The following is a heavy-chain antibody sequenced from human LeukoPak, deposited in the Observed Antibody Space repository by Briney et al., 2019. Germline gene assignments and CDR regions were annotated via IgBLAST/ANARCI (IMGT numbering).Heavy chain of an antibody. CDR1: GYSFTTYW. CDR3: ATVPRIPAVGNTEYFQH. V-gene: IGHV5-51*01. CDR2: VNPGDSDT. Sequence: GAPLKISCKASGYSFTTYWIGWVRQMHGKCLEWMRIVNPGDSDTRYSPSFQGQVTISVDKSISTAYLQWSSLQASDTAMYYCATVPRIPAVGNTEYFQHWGQGTLVTVSS. J-gene: IGHJ1*01. D-gene: IGHD6-13*01.